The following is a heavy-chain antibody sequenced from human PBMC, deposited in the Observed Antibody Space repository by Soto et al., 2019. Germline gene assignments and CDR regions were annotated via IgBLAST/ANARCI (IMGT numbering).Heavy chain of an antibody. V-gene: IGHV1-2*04. J-gene: IGHJ6*02. CDR2: INPNSGGT. CDR3: ARDRVLTIFGVVPNYGMDV. CDR1: GYTFTGYY. D-gene: IGHD3-3*01. Sequence: ASVKVSCKASGYTFTGYYMHWVRQAPGQGLEWMGWINPNSGGTNYAQKFQGWVTMTRDTSISTAYMELSRLRSDDTAVYYCARDRVLTIFGVVPNYGMDVWGQGTTVTVSS.